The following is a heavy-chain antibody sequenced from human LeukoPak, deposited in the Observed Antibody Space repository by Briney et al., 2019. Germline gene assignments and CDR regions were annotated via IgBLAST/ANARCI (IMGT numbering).Heavy chain of an antibody. Sequence: GGPLRLSCAASGFTFSNAWMSWVRQAPGKGLEWVGRIKSKTDGGTTDYAAPVKGRFTISRDDSKNTLYLQMNSLRAEDTAAYYCAKHYSSNSLGRYFDWWGQGTLVAVSS. V-gene: IGHV3-15*01. J-gene: IGHJ4*02. D-gene: IGHD6-13*01. CDR1: GFTFSNAW. CDR3: AKHYSSNSLGRYFDW. CDR2: IKSKTDGGTT.